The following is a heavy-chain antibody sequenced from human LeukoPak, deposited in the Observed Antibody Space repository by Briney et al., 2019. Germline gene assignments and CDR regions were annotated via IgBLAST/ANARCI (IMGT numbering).Heavy chain of an antibody. CDR3: ARDSRLAARTYFDY. J-gene: IGHJ4*02. CDR1: GGSISSFY. V-gene: IGHV4-4*07. CDR2: MYPTGDT. D-gene: IGHD6-6*01. Sequence: PSETLSLTCTVSGGSISSFYWSWIRQSAGKGLEWIGRMYPTGDTEYNPSLNSRVAMSVDTSKNQFSLRLSSVTAADTAVYYCARDSRLAARTYFDYWGQGILVTVSS.